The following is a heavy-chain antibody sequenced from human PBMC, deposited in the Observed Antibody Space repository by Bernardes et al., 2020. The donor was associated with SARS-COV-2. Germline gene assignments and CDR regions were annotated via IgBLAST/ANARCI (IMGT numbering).Heavy chain of an antibody. D-gene: IGHD5-12*01. CDR2: IGGTGTST. V-gene: IGHV3-23*01. J-gene: IGHJ6*02. CDR3: AKRYSEYAPDRMDV. Sequence: GGSLRLSCAASGFTFSSYAMSWVRQAPGKGLEWVSVIGGTGTSTYYADSVKGRFTISRDNSNNTLYLQMSSLRAEDTAVYYCAKRYSEYAPDRMDVWGQGTTVTVSS. CDR1: GFTFSSYA.